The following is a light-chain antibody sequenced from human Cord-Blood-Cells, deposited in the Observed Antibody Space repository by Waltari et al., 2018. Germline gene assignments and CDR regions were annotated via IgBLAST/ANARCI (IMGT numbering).Light chain of an antibody. CDR2: WAS. Sequence: IVMTQSPDFLAVSLGERAPINRKASQSVLYSSNNKNYLAWYQQKPGQPPKLLIYWASTRESGVPDRFSGSGSGTDFTLTISSLQAEDVAVYYCQQYYSTPYTFGQGTKLEIK. J-gene: IGKJ2*01. CDR1: QSVLYSSNNKNY. CDR3: QQYYSTPYT. V-gene: IGKV4-1*01.